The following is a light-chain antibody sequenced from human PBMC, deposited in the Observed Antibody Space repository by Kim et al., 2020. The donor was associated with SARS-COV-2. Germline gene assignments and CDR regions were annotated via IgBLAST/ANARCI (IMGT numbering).Light chain of an antibody. J-gene: IGKJ5*01. CDR2: AAS. Sequence: DIQMTQSPSSLSASVGDRVTITCRASQSISSYLNWYQQKPGKAPKLLIYAASSLQSGVPSRFSGSGSGTDFTLTISSLQPEDFATYYCQQRYGTPRVTFGQGTRLEIK. V-gene: IGKV1-39*01. CDR3: QQRYGTPRVT. CDR1: QSISSY.